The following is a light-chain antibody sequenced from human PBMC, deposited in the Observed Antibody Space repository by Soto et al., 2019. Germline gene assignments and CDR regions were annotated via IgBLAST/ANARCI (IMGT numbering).Light chain of an antibody. CDR2: GAS. V-gene: IGLV2-23*02. J-gene: IGLJ1*01. CDR3: CSYAGASTFV. CDR1: SSDVGTYNL. Sequence: QSALTQPASVSGSPGQSIAISCTGSSSDVGTYNLVSWYQQFPGKVPKLIIFGASKRPSGVSIRFSGSKSGNTASLTISGLQSADEADYYCCSYAGASTFVFGSGTKLTVL.